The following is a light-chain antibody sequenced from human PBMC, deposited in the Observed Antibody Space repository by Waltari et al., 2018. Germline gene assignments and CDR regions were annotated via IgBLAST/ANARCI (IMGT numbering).Light chain of an antibody. CDR1: SSDVGGYNS. Sequence: QSALTQPRSVSGSPGQSVAISCTGTSSDVGGYNSVSWYQPHPGKVPKVVIYDVSKRPSGVPDRFSGSKSGNTASLTISGLQADDEADYYCCSYAGSYIVFGAGTKVTVL. CDR2: DVS. J-gene: IGLJ1*01. V-gene: IGLV2-11*01. CDR3: CSYAGSYIV.